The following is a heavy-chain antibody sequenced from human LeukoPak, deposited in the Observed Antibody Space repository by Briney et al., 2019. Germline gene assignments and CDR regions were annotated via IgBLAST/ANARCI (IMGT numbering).Heavy chain of an antibody. CDR2: INPNSGGT. V-gene: IGHV1-2*06. Sequence: ASVKVSCKASGYTFAGYYIHWVRQAPGQGLEWMGRINPNSGGTNYAQTFQGRVTMTRDTSISTAYMELSRLRSDDTAVYYCAREGSGWYFDYWGQETLVTVSS. CDR3: AREGSGWYFDY. J-gene: IGHJ4*02. CDR1: GYTFAGYY. D-gene: IGHD6-19*01.